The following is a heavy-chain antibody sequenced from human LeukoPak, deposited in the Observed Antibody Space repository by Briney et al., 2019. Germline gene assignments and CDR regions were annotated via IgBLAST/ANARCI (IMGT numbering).Heavy chain of an antibody. CDR1: GGSISSSSYY. V-gene: IGHV4-39*07. Sequence: SETLSLTCTVSGGSISSSSYYWGWIRQPPGKGLEWIGEIYHSGSTNYNPSLKSRVTISVDKSKNQFSLKLSSVTAADTAVYYCARDRKSYYCGMDVWGQGTTVTVSS. CDR2: IYHSGST. CDR3: ARDRKSYYCGMDV. J-gene: IGHJ6*02.